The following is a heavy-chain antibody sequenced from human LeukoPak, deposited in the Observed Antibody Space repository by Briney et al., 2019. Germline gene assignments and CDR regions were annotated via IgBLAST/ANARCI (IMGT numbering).Heavy chain of an antibody. CDR1: GFTVSSNY. CDR2: IYSGGST. V-gene: IGHV3-53*01. CDR3: ARGFSSSWYSDS. J-gene: IGHJ4*02. D-gene: IGHD6-13*01. Sequence: PGGSLRLSCAASGFTVSSNYMSWVCQAPGKGLEWVSVIYSGGSTYYADSVKGRFTISRDNSKNTLYLQMNSLRAEDTAVYYCARGFSSSWYSDSWGQGTLVTVSS.